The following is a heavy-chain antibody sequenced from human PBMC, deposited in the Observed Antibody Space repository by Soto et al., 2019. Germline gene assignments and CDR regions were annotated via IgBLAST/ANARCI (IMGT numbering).Heavy chain of an antibody. CDR1: GGSISSRNR. Sequence: QVHLLESGPGLVKPSGTLSLTCTVSGGSISSRNRWSWVRQSPGKGLEWIGEVSHSGSTNSNPSLKSRVTISLDKSNNRFSLNLESMTAADAAVYFCANTRGLGQLDAWGEGTAVVISS. D-gene: IGHD6-13*01. J-gene: IGHJ3*01. V-gene: IGHV4-4*02. CDR2: VSHSGST. CDR3: ANTRGLGQLDA.